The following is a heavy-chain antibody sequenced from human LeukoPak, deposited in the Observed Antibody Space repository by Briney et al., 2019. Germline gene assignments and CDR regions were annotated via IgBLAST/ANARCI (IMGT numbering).Heavy chain of an antibody. CDR1: GYTFTSYG. CDR2: ISAYNGNT. Sequence: GASVKVSCKASGYTFTSYGISWVRQAPGQGLEWMGWISAYNGNTNYAQKLQGRVTMTTDTSTSTAYMELRSLRSDDTAVYYCARGGPITMVQGVTRSPGWFDPWGQGTLVTVSS. J-gene: IGHJ5*02. V-gene: IGHV1-18*01. CDR3: ARGGPITMVQGVTRSPGWFDP. D-gene: IGHD3-10*01.